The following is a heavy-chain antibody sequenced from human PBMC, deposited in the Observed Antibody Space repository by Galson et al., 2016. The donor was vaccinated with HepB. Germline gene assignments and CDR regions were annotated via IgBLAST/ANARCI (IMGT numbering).Heavy chain of an antibody. CDR3: ARDLGVGGANRDAFDI. V-gene: IGHV3-48*02. J-gene: IGHJ3*02. Sequence: SLRLSCAASTFTFSSHSTNWVRQAPGKGLEWVAYITINSGDKYYADSVRGRFTISRNNAKNYLFLQMNSLRDEDTALYYLARDLGVGGANRDAFDIWGQGTMVTVFS. CDR1: TFTFSSHS. CDR2: ITINSGDK. D-gene: IGHD4/OR15-4a*01.